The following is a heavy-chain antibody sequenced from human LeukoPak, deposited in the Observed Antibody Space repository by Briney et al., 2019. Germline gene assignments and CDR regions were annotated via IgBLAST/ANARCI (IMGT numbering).Heavy chain of an antibody. Sequence: PGGSLRLSCAASGFTFSSYAMHWVRQAPGKGLGWVAVISYDGSNKDYADSVKGRFTISRDNSKNTLYLQMNSLRAEDTAVYYCARDNDCSSTSCYEGFDYWGQGTLVTVSS. CDR1: GFTFSSYA. D-gene: IGHD2-2*01. CDR2: ISYDGSNK. V-gene: IGHV3-30*04. CDR3: ARDNDCSSTSCYEGFDY. J-gene: IGHJ4*02.